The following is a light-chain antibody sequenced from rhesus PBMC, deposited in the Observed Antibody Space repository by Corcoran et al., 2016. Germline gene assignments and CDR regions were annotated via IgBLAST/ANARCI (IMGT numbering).Light chain of an antibody. CDR1: QGISTY. Sequence: IQMTQSPSSLSASVGDRVTITCRASQGISTYLNWYQQNPGKAPKRLSYAASSLESGVPSRFSGSGSGTDFTLTISSLQPEDFATYYCLQYNSDPYSFGQGTKVEIK. V-gene: IGKV1-43*02. CDR3: LQYNSDPYS. J-gene: IGKJ2*01. CDR2: AAS.